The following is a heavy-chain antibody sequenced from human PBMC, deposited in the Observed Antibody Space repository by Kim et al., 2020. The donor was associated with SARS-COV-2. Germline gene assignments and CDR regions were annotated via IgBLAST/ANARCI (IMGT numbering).Heavy chain of an antibody. D-gene: IGHD2-8*01. J-gene: IGHJ4*01. CDR3: AKDRYCINGVCDENYFD. CDR2: ISDNGGVT. V-gene: IGHV3-23*01. CDR1: GFNSGTYG. Sequence: GGSLRLSCAASGFNSGTYGMSWVRQAPGKGLEWVSVISDNGGVTHYSDSVKGRSTISRDNSKNTVYLQMNSLTAEDTAVYYCAKDRYCINGVCDENYFD.